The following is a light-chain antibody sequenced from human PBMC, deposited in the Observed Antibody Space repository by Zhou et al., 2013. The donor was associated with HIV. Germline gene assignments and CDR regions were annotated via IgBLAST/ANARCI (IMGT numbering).Light chain of an antibody. Sequence: QSALTQPASVSGSPGQSITISCTGTSRDVGGYNYVSWYQQHPGKAPKLMIYDVSNRPSGVSNRSSGSKSGNTASLTISGLQAEDEADYYCTSYTSSSTYVFGTGTKVTVL. CDR2: DVS. V-gene: IGLV2-14*03. CDR1: SRDVGGYNY. J-gene: IGLJ1*01. CDR3: TSYTSSSTYV.